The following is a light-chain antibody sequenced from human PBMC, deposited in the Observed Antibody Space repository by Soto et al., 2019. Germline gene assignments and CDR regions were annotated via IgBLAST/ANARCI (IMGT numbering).Light chain of an antibody. J-gene: IGKJ2*01. CDR3: QQFDTSPYT. CDR2: GAS. V-gene: IGKV3-20*01. Sequence: VLTQSPGTLSLSPGERATLSCRASQSVSRYLVWYQQKPGQAPRLLIYGASSRASGIPDRFSGSGSGTDFTLTINRLGPEDAAVYYCQQFDTSPYTFGQGTKLEIK. CDR1: QSVSRY.